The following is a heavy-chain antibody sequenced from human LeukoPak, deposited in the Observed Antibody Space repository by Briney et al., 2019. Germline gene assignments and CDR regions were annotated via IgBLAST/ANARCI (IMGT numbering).Heavy chain of an antibody. CDR3: ARAGRSLQMSVWFDP. Sequence: ASVKVSCKASGYTFSDHYMHWVRQAPGQGLEWMGYINPRTGATYYAEKFQGRVTMTRDTSINTAYMQMGRLTSDDTAIYYCARAGRSLQMSVWFDPWGQGTLVTVSS. J-gene: IGHJ5*02. CDR1: GYTFSDHY. V-gene: IGHV1-2*02. CDR2: INPRTGAT. D-gene: IGHD1-26*01.